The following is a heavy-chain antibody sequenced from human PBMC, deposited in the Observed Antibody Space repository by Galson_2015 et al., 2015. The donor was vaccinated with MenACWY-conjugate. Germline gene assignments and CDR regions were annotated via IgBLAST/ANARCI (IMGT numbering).Heavy chain of an antibody. D-gene: IGHD1-26*01. Sequence: QSGAEVKKPGESLKLSCKTSGYSFTTYWIAWVRQMPGTGLEWMGLISPGDSNTRYSPSFQGLVTISADKSISTAYLQWSSLKASDTAMYYCARHPPGGRGMDVWGQGTTVTVSS. CDR3: ARHPPGGRGMDV. J-gene: IGHJ6*02. CDR2: ISPGDSNT. CDR1: GYSFTTYW. V-gene: IGHV5-51*01.